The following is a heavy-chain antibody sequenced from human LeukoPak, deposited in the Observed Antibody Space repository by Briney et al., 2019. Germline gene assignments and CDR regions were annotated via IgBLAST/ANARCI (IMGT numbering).Heavy chain of an antibody. V-gene: IGHV1-24*01. CDR2: FDPEDGET. Sequence: ASVKVSCKVSGYTPTELSMHWVRQAPGKGLEWMGGFDPEDGETIYAQKFQGRVTMTEDTSTDTAYMELSSLRSEDTAVYYCATASPRDDILTGYPHSYYYGMDVWGKGTTVTVSS. D-gene: IGHD3-9*01. J-gene: IGHJ6*04. CDR1: GYTPTELS. CDR3: ATASPRDDILTGYPHSYYYGMDV.